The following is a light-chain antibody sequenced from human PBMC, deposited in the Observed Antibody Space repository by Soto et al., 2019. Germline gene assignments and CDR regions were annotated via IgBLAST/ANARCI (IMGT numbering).Light chain of an antibody. CDR3: QRFQSWTSLT. Sequence: IVMTQSPATVSVSPGESATLSCMASQSINDNLAWYQHRSGQAPRLLIYGASTRATGVPARFRGSGSGTESTFTLSSLTSDHFAFTVCQRFQSWTSLTFGQGTKVE. J-gene: IGKJ4*01. V-gene: IGKV3-15*01. CDR2: GAS. CDR1: QSINDN.